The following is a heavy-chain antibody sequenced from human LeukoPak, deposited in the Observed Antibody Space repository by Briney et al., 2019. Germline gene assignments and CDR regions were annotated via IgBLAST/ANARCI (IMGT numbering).Heavy chain of an antibody. V-gene: IGHV3-23*01. CDR2: ISGSGDST. Sequence: GGSLRLSCAASGFTFSSYAMSWVRQALGKGLEWVSSISGSGDSTYYADSMKGRFTISRDNSKNTLYLQMNNLRAEDTAVYYCAKVDGDGSGYPLDYWGQGTLVTVSS. J-gene: IGHJ4*02. D-gene: IGHD3-22*01. CDR1: GFTFSSYA. CDR3: AKVDGDGSGYPLDY.